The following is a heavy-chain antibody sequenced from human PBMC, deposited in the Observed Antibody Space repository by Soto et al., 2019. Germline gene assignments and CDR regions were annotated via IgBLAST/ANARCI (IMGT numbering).Heavy chain of an antibody. Sequence: SETLSLTCTVSGGSISSSSYYWGWIRQPPGKGLEWIGSIYYSGSTYYNPSLKSRVTISVDTSKNQFSLKLSSVTAADTAVYFGGRGYGPLVYFDYWGKGTLVTVYS. V-gene: IGHV4-39*01. CDR2: IYYSGST. J-gene: IGHJ4*02. CDR1: GGSISSSSYY. CDR3: GRGYGPLVYFDY. D-gene: IGHD5-18*01.